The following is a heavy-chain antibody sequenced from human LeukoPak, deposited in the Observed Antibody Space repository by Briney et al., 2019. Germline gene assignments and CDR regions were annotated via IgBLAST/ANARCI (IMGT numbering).Heavy chain of an antibody. J-gene: IGHJ4*02. D-gene: IGHD4-23*01. CDR3: TTVVSKLTPHYFDY. CDR1: GFTFSDYY. CDR2: IKSKTDGGTT. V-gene: IGHV3-15*01. Sequence: PGGSLRLSCADSGFTFSDYYMSWIRQAPGKGLEWVGRIKSKTDGGTTDYAAPVKGRFTISRDDSKNTLYLQMNSLKTDDTAVYYCTTVVSKLTPHYFDYWGQGTLVTVSS.